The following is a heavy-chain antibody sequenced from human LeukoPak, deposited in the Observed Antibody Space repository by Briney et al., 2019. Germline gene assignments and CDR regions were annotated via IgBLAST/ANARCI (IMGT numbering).Heavy chain of an antibody. D-gene: IGHD3-22*01. CDR2: ITSSSSTI. V-gene: IGHV3-48*02. CDR1: GFTFSSYA. J-gene: IGHJ3*02. CDR3: ARVDWMIGAFDI. Sequence: GGSLRLSCAASGFTFSSYAMSWVRQVPGKGLEWVSYITSSSSTIYYADSVRGRFTISRDNAKNSLYLQMNSLRDEDTAVYYCARVDWMIGAFDIWGQGTMVTVSS.